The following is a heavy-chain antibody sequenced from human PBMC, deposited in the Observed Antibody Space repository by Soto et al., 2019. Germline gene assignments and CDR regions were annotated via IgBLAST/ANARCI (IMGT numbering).Heavy chain of an antibody. J-gene: IGHJ4*02. D-gene: IGHD7-27*01. CDR3: AMDPKTSGGQHWAFNYFDS. CDR2: ISYDGTNK. V-gene: IGHV3-30-3*01. Sequence: QVQLVESGGGVVQPGRSLRLSCAASGFSFSISPMHWVRQAPGKGPEWVALISYDGTNKFYADSVKGRFTISRDNSKSKIYLQVDSLRPEDAAVYYCAMDPKTSGGQHWAFNYFDSWGQGTLVTVSS. CDR1: GFSFSISP.